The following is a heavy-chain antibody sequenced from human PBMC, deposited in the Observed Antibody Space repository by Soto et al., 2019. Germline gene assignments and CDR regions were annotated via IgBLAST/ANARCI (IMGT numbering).Heavy chain of an antibody. D-gene: IGHD5-12*01. V-gene: IGHV3-23*01. CDR1: GFIFSNYA. J-gene: IGHJ4*02. Sequence: VQLLESGGDLVQPGGSRRLSCAASGFIFSNYAMSWVRQAPGKGLEWVSLIRGSGGPTNYADSVKGRFTVSRDNSKNILLLQMNSLRAEDTAVYYCVKDFRVGYDWTHDWGQGTLVTVSS. CDR3: VKDFRVGYDWTHD. CDR2: IRGSGGPT.